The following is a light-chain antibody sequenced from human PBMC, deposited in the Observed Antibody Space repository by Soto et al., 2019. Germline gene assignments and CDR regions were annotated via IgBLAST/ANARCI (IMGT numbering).Light chain of an antibody. CDR3: SSYAGINIPNWV. J-gene: IGLJ3*02. CDR2: EVS. Sequence: QSALTQPPSASGSPGQSVTISCTGTSSDVGGYNYVSWYQQHPGKAPKLMIYEVSKRPSGVPDRFSGSKSGNTASLTVSGLQAEDEADYYCSSYAGINIPNWVFGGGTKVTVL. CDR1: SSDVGGYNY. V-gene: IGLV2-8*01.